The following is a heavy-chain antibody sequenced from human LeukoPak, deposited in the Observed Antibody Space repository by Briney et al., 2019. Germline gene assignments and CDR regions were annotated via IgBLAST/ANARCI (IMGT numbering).Heavy chain of an antibody. J-gene: IGHJ3*02. CDR3: AREGSAFDI. Sequence: PSETLSLTCTVSGDSISSSNSYWGWIRQPPGKGLEWIGSIYYSGSTYYNPSLKSRVTISVDTSKNQFSLKLSSVTAADTAVYYCAREGSAFDIWGQGTMVTVSS. V-gene: IGHV4-39*07. CDR1: GDSISSSNSY. CDR2: IYYSGST.